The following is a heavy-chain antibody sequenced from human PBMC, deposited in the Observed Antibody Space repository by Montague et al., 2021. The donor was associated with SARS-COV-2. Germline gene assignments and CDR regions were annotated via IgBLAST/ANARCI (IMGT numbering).Heavy chain of an antibody. CDR2: IDWDDDK. Sequence: PALVKPTQTLTLTCTFSGFSLSTSGMCVSWIRQPPGKALEWLARIDWDDDKYYSTSLKTRLTISKYTSKNQVVLTMTNMDPVDTATYYCARIRYDIFTGYQTHFDYWGQGTLVTVSS. J-gene: IGHJ4*02. V-gene: IGHV2-70*11. CDR1: GFSLSTSGMC. CDR3: ARIRYDIFTGYQTHFDY. D-gene: IGHD3-9*01.